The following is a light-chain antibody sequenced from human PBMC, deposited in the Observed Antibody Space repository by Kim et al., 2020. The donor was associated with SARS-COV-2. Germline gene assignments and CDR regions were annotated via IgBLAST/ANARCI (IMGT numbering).Light chain of an antibody. V-gene: IGKV3-11*01. Sequence: EVVLTQSPATLSLSPGERATLSCRASHSVSNYLAWCQQKPGQAPRLLIYDASNRATGIPARFSGSGSGTDFTLTISSLEPEDFAVYYCQQRSNWPPYTFGQGTKVDIK. CDR3: QQRSNWPPYT. CDR2: DAS. CDR1: HSVSNY. J-gene: IGKJ2*01.